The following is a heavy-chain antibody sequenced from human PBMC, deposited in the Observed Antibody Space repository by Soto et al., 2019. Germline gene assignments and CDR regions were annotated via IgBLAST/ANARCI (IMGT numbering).Heavy chain of an antibody. J-gene: IGHJ4*02. CDR2: IYPGDSDT. Sequence: GESLKISCKGSGYSFTNYWIGWVRQMPGKGLEWMGIIYPGDSDTNYNPSLKSRATISVDTSKNQFSLKLSSVTAADTAVYYCAREYSSTFDFWGQGTLVTVSS. CDR3: AREYSSTFDF. CDR1: GYSFTNYW. D-gene: IGHD6-6*01. V-gene: IGHV5-51*01.